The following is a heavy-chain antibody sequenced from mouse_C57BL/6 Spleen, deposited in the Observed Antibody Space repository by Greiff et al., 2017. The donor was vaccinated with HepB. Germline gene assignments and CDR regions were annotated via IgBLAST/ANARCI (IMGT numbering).Heavy chain of an antibody. Sequence: VKLMESGAELARPGASVKLSCKASGYTFTSYGISWVKQRTGQGLEWIGEIYPRSGNTYYNEKFKGKATLTADKSSSTAYMELRSLTSEDSAVYFCARDYGSSYGSYFDVWGTGTTVTVSS. CDR3: ARDYGSSYGSYFDV. CDR1: GYTFTSYG. J-gene: IGHJ1*03. V-gene: IGHV1-81*01. CDR2: IYPRSGNT. D-gene: IGHD1-1*01.